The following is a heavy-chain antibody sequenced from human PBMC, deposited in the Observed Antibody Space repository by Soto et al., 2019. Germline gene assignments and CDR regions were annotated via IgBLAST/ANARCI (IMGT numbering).Heavy chain of an antibody. CDR1: GFTFSNYW. V-gene: IGHV3-74*01. CDR3: ARVKLGSYDWFDP. J-gene: IGHJ5*02. CDR2: INPDGSRT. D-gene: IGHD3-16*01. Sequence: EVQLVESGGDLVQPGGSLRLSCAASGFTFSNYWMHWVRQAPGKGLMWVSRINPDGSRTTYADSVKGRFAISRDNAKNTVYLQMHSLRDYDAAVYYCARVKLGSYDWFDPWGQGTLVTVSS.